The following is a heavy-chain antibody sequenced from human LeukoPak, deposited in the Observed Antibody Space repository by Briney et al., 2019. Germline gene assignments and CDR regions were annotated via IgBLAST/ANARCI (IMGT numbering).Heavy chain of an antibody. J-gene: IGHJ4*02. V-gene: IGHV4-34*01. D-gene: IGHD6-13*01. CDR1: GGSFSGYY. CDR2: INHSGST. CDR3: ARDLGSGWYDY. Sequence: SETLSLTCAVYGGSFSGYYWSWIRQPPGKGLEWIGEINHSGSTNYNPSLKSRVTISVDTSKNQFSLKLSSVTAADTAIYYCARDLGSGWYDYWGQGTLVTVSS.